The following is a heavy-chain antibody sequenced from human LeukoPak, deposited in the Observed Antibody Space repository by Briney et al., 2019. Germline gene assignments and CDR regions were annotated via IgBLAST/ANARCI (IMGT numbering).Heavy chain of an antibody. CDR1: GFTFSTCA. D-gene: IGHD4-11*01. J-gene: IGHJ4*02. CDR3: VKRVDYSEKYYFDS. V-gene: IGHV3-23*01. Sequence: GGSLRLSCAASGFTFSTCAMGWVRQAPGKGLGWVSAISGSGGSTFYADSVKGRFTISRDNSKNTLSLQMNSLGADDTAVYYCVKRVDYSEKYYFDSWGRGTLVTVSS. CDR2: ISGSGGST.